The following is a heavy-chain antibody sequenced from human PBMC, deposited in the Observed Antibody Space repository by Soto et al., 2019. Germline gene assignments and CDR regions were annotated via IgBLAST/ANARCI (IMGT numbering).Heavy chain of an antibody. Sequence: QVQLQESGPGLVKPSETLSLTCTVSSGSVSSGSYYWRWIRQPPGKGLEWIGYIYYSGSTNYNPSLKSRVTISVDTSKNQFSLKLSSVTAADTAVYYCARGEGYYDSSGSCEDNWGQGTLVTVSS. CDR2: IYYSGST. V-gene: IGHV4-61*01. CDR1: SGSVSSGSYY. CDR3: ARGEGYYDSSGSCEDN. D-gene: IGHD3-22*01. J-gene: IGHJ4*02.